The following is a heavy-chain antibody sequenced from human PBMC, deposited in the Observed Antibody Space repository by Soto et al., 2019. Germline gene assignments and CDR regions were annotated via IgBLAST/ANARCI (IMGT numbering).Heavy chain of an antibody. CDR2: MNPDSGNI. CDR1: GYTFTNYD. Sequence: GASVKVSCKASGYTFTNYDIYWVRQASGQGLEWLGWMNPDSGNIGYGQTFQGRVTMTRNTSISTAYMELGSLRSDDTAVYYCARRRLDPDSSASWPWGQGTLVTVSS. CDR3: ARRRLDPDSSASWP. D-gene: IGHD6-13*01. J-gene: IGHJ5*02. V-gene: IGHV1-8*01.